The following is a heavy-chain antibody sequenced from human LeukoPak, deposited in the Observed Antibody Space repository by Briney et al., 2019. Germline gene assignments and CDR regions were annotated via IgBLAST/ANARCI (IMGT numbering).Heavy chain of an antibody. CDR2: IIPILGIA. CDR1: GGTFSSYA. D-gene: IGHD1-26*01. CDR3: ARDWTPSIVGATPFPCH. J-gene: IGHJ4*02. Sequence: ASVKVSCKASGGTFSSYAISWVRQAPGQGLEWMGRIIPILGIANYAQKFQGRVTITADKSTSTAYMELSSLRSDDTAVYYCARDWTPSIVGATPFPCHWGQGTLVTVSS. V-gene: IGHV1-69*04.